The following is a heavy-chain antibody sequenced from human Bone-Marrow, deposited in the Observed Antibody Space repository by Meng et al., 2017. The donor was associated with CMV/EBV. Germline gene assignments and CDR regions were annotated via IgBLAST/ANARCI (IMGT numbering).Heavy chain of an antibody. J-gene: IGHJ4*02. V-gene: IGHV4-34*01. CDR1: GWSFSGYY. D-gene: IGHD2-2*01. CDR3: ARAGYCSSIRCYPDY. CDR2: MNHSGST. Sequence: SETLSLTCAVYGWSFSGYYWSWIRQPPGKGLEWIGEMNHSGSTSYNPSLKRRVTISVDTSKNRFSLKLSSVTAADTAVYYCARAGYCSSIRCYPDYWGRGTMVAVSS.